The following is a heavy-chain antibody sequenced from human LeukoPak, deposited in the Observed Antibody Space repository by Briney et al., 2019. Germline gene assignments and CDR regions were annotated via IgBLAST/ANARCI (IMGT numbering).Heavy chain of an antibody. Sequence: SETLSLTCTVSGGSISSYYWSWIRQPAGKGLEWIGRIYGSGSTNYNPSLMSRVTMSLDTSKNRFSLKLSSVNAADTAVYYCARGQQLAPFDAWGQGTLVTVSS. CDR1: GGSISSYY. CDR2: IYGSGST. V-gene: IGHV4-4*07. J-gene: IGHJ5*02. D-gene: IGHD6-13*01. CDR3: ARGQQLAPFDA.